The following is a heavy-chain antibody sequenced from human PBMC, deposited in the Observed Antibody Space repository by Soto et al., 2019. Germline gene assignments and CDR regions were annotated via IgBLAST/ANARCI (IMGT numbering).Heavy chain of an antibody. CDR1: GFTFSGFY. D-gene: IGHD3-10*01. V-gene: IGHV3-7*01. Sequence: VQVVESGGDLVQPGGSLRLSCAVSGFTFSGFYMTWVRQAPGKGLEWVANIQHEGREMYYADSVKGRFTISRDNGKSSLYLQMNSLRAEDTAVYYCVRGRGGLDFWGQGTLVTVSS. J-gene: IGHJ4*02. CDR2: IQHEGREM. CDR3: VRGRGGLDF.